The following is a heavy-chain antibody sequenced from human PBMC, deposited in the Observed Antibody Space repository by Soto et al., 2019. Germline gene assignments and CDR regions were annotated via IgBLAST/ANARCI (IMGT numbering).Heavy chain of an antibody. CDR1: GGSISSYY. CDR2: IYYSGST. CDR3: ARGGGSQYYDILTGQNWFDP. J-gene: IGHJ5*02. V-gene: IGHV4-59*01. Sequence: NPSETLSLTCTVSGGSISSYYWSWIRQPPGKGLEWIGYIYYSGSTNYNPSLKSRVTISVDTSKNQFSLKLSSVTAADTAVYYCARGGGSQYYDILTGQNWFDPWGQGTLVTVSS. D-gene: IGHD3-9*01.